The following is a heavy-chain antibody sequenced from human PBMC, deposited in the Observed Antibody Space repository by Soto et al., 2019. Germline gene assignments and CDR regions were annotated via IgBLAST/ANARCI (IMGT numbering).Heavy chain of an antibody. J-gene: IGHJ5*02. CDR1: GYTLTELS. V-gene: IGHV1-24*01. CDR2: FDPEDGGT. CDR3: ASSARGYCSGGSCYSGPYNWFDP. Sequence: ASVKVSCKVSGYTLTELSMHWVRQAPGKGLEWMGGFDPEDGGTNYAQKFQGRVTMTRDTSISTAYMELSRLRSDDTAVYYCASSARGYCSGGSCYSGPYNWFDPWGQGTLVTVSS. D-gene: IGHD2-15*01.